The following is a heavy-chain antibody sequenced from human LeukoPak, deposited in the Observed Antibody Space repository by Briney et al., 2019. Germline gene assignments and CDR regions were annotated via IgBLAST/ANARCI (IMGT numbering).Heavy chain of an antibody. CDR2: TYSRSKWYN. D-gene: IGHD3-3*01. CDR3: ARDLWSFGC. CDR1: GDSVSSNSAA. V-gene: IGHV6-1*01. J-gene: IGHJ4*02. Sequence: SQTLSLTCAISGDSVSSNSAAWNWIRQSPSRGLEWLGRTYSRSKWYNDYAVSVNSPITINPETSKNQFCLPLTSLTTQDTAVYFCARDLWSFGCWGQGTLVSVSS.